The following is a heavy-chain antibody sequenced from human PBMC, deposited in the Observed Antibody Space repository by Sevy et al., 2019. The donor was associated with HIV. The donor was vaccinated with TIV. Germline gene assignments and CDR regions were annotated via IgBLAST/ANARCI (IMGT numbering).Heavy chain of an antibody. D-gene: IGHD6-13*01. Sequence: SETLSLTCTVSGGSISSSSYYWGWIRQPPGKGLEWIGSIYYSGSTYYNPSLKSRVTISVDTSKNQFSLKLSSVTAADTAVYYCMSRQQLVNNTIYYYYGMDVWGQGTTVTVSS. CDR3: MSRQQLVNNTIYYYYGMDV. CDR1: GGSISSSSYY. CDR2: IYYSGST. V-gene: IGHV4-39*01. J-gene: IGHJ6*02.